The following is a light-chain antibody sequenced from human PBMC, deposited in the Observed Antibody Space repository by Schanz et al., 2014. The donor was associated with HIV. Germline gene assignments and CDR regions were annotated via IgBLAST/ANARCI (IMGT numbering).Light chain of an antibody. CDR3: QQYNSYSLT. J-gene: IGKJ2*01. V-gene: IGKV1-5*03. Sequence: DIQMTQSPSTLSASVGDRVSITCRASQSISSWLAWYQQKPGKPPKILIYKATTLESGVPSRFSGSGSGTEFTLTISSLQPDDSATYYCQQYNSYSLTFGQGTKLEI. CDR2: KAT. CDR1: QSISSW.